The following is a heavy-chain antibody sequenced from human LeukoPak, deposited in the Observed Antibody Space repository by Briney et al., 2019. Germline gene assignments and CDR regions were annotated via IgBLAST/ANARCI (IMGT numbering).Heavy chain of an antibody. Sequence: GGSLRLSCAASGFTFSLFEMSWVRQAPGKGLEWVSAISGSGGSTYYADSVKGRFTISRDNSKNTLYLQMNSLRAEDTAVYYCAKDFPQVPQDYYDSICYFDYWGQGTLVTVSS. D-gene: IGHD3-22*01. CDR3: AKDFPQVPQDYYDSICYFDY. CDR1: GFTFSLFE. CDR2: ISGSGGST. J-gene: IGHJ4*02. V-gene: IGHV3-23*01.